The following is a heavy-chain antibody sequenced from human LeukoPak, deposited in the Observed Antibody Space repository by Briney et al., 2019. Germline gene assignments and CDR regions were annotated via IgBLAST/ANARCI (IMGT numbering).Heavy chain of an antibody. J-gene: IGHJ3*02. V-gene: IGHV4-61*02. Sequence: SETLSLTCTVSGGSISSGVYSRSWIRQPAGKGLEWIGRIYTSGRINYNPSLKSRVTISVDTSKNQFSLKLSSVTAADTAVYYCARDGWSDAFDIWGQGTMVTVSS. D-gene: IGHD6-19*01. CDR1: GGSISSGVYS. CDR3: ARDGWSDAFDI. CDR2: IYTSGRI.